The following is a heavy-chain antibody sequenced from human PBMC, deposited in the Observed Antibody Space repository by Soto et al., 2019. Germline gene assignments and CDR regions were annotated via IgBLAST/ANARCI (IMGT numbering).Heavy chain of an antibody. Sequence: QVQLVQSGAEVKKPGASVKVSCKASGYTFTSYGISWVRQXXXXXXEWMGWISAYNGNTNYAQKLQGRVTMTTDTXXXTAXXXXXXXRSXXTXVYYCARERGYGDYDSGYWGQGTLVTVSS. J-gene: IGHJ4*02. CDR2: ISAYNGNT. D-gene: IGHD4-17*01. CDR1: GYTFTSYG. V-gene: IGHV1-18*01. CDR3: ARERGYGDYDSGY.